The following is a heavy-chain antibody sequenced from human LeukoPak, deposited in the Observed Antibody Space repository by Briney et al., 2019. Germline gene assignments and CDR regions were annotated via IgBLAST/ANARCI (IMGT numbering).Heavy chain of an antibody. V-gene: IGHV1-2*02. Sequence: ASVQVSCKASGYTFTGYYMHWVRQAPGQGLEWMGWINPNSGGTNYAQKFQGRVTMTRDTSISTAYMELSRLRSDDTAVYYCATDRMVRGVRNLNWFDPWGQGTLVTVSS. J-gene: IGHJ5*02. D-gene: IGHD3-10*01. CDR1: GYTFTGYY. CDR2: INPNSGGT. CDR3: ATDRMVRGVRNLNWFDP.